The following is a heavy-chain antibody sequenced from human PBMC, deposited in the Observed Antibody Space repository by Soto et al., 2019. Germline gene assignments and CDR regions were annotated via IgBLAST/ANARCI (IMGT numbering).Heavy chain of an antibody. V-gene: IGHV3-48*02. CDR3: AVLGPTAMGHHDAFDI. D-gene: IGHD5-18*01. Sequence: GGSLRLSCAASGFTFSSYSMNWVRQAPGKGLEWVSYISSSSSTIYYADSVKGRFTISRDNAKNSLYLQMNSLRDEDTAVYYCAVLGPTAMGHHDAFDIWGQGTMVTVSS. CDR1: GFTFSSYS. J-gene: IGHJ3*02. CDR2: ISSSSSTI.